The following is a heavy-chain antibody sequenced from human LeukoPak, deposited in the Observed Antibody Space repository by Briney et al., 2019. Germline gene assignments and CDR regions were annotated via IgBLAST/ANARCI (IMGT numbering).Heavy chain of an antibody. CDR2: IYYSGST. CDR3: ARGYYDSSGYSLWGYDY. V-gene: IGHV4-31*03. CDR1: GGSISSGGYY. Sequence: SETLSLTCTVSGGSISSGGYYWSWIRQHPGTGLEWIGYIYYSGSTHYNPSLKSRVTISVDTSKNQFSLKLSSVTAADTAVYYCARGYYDSSGYSLWGYDYWGQGTLVTVSS. D-gene: IGHD3-22*01. J-gene: IGHJ4*02.